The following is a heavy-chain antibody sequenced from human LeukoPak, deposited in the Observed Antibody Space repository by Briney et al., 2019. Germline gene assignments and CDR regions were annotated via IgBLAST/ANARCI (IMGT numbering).Heavy chain of an antibody. J-gene: IGHJ4*02. CDR1: GYTFTSYG. D-gene: IGHD3-9*01. V-gene: IGHV1-18*01. Sequence: ASVKVSCKASGYTFTSYGISWVRQAPGQGLEWMGWISAYNGNTNYAQELQGRVTMTTDTSTSTAYMELRSLRSDDTAVYYCARDAGYDILTGYQRTLFDYWGQGTLVTVSS. CDR3: ARDAGYDILTGYQRTLFDY. CDR2: ISAYNGNT.